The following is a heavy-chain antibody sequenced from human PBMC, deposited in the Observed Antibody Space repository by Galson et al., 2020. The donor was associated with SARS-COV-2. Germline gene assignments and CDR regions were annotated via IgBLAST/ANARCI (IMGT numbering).Heavy chain of an antibody. J-gene: IGHJ4*02. CDR2: ISSSSSYI. Sequence: GGSLRLSCAASGFTFSSYSMNWVRQAPGKGLEWVSSISSSSSYIYYADSVKGRFTISRDNAKNSLYLQMNSLRAEDTAVYYCARDRHYDILTGYYHPPVGFDYWGQGTLVTVSS. V-gene: IGHV3-21*01. CDR1: GFTFSSYS. D-gene: IGHD3-9*01. CDR3: ARDRHYDILTGYYHPPVGFDY.